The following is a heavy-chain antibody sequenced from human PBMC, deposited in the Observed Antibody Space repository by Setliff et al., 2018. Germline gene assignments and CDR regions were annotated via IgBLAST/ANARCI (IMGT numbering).Heavy chain of an antibody. J-gene: IGHJ6*03. CDR1: GFTFTSYA. D-gene: IGHD5-18*01. V-gene: IGHV3-23*01. CDR2: ISGSGGST. Sequence: GGSLSLSCAASGFTFTSYAMNWVRQAPGKGLGWVSAISGSGGSTDYADSVQGRFTISRDNAKNSLYLQMNSLRAEDTAVYYCARAADSYGPPRSYMDVWGKGTTVTVSS. CDR3: ARAADSYGPPRSYMDV.